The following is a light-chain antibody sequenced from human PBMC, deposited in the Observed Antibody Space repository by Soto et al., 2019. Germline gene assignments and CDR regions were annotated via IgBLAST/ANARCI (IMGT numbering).Light chain of an antibody. V-gene: IGLV4-60*03. Sequence: QSVLTQSSSASASLGCSVKLTCTLSSGHRSYIIAWHQQQPGKAPRYLMKLEGSGTYNKGSGVPDRFSGSSSGADRYLTISNLQSEDEADYYCETWDTNTRVFGGGTKLTVL. CDR2: LEGSGTY. CDR1: SGHRSYI. J-gene: IGLJ2*01. CDR3: ETWDTNTRV.